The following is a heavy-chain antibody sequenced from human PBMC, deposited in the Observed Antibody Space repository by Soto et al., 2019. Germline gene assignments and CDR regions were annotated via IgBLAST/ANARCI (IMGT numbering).Heavy chain of an antibody. Sequence: SETLSLTCTVSGGSISTYYWSWIRQPPGKGLEWIGYIYYSGNTNYNPSLKSRVTISLDTSKNQFSLKLSSVTAADSAVYYCATSYGNAWYTYWGQGTQVTVSS. CDR2: IYYSGNT. D-gene: IGHD6-13*01. CDR3: ATSYGNAWYTY. J-gene: IGHJ4*02. V-gene: IGHV4-59*01. CDR1: GGSISTYY.